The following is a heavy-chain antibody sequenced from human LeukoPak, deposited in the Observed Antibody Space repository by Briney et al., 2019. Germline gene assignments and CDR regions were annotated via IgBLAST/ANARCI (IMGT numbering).Heavy chain of an antibody. CDR2: IRSKANIYAT. D-gene: IGHD5-12*01. J-gene: IGHJ4*02. V-gene: IGHV3-73*01. Sequence: TGGSLRLSCAASGFTFSGSAMHWVRQASGKGLEWVGRIRSKANIYATAYATSVKGRFTISRDDSKNTAYLQMNSLKTEDTAVYYCTRHVPNSGYANFDYWGQGTLVTVSS. CDR3: TRHVPNSGYANFDY. CDR1: GFTFSGSA.